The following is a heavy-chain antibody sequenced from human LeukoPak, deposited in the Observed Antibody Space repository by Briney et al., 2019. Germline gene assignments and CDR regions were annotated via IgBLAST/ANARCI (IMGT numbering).Heavy chain of an antibody. V-gene: IGHV3-66*02. Sequence: PGGSLRLSCAASGFTVSSNYMSWVRQAPGKGLEWVSVIYSGGSTYYADSVRGRLTISRDNSKNTLYLQMNSLRAEDTAVYYCARVPSYYDFWSGYQDYYYYGMDVWGQGTTVTVSS. J-gene: IGHJ6*02. CDR2: IYSGGST. D-gene: IGHD3-3*01. CDR1: GFTVSSNY. CDR3: ARVPSYYDFWSGYQDYYYYGMDV.